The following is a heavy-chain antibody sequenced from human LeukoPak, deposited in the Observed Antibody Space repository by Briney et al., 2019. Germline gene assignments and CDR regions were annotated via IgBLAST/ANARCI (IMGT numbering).Heavy chain of an antibody. CDR3: AKAGGNFVFDY. J-gene: IGHJ4*02. CDR2: IRGSGDST. Sequence: GGSLRLSCAASGFTFSSYAMNWVRQAPGKGLEWVSLIRGSGDSTYYADSVKGRFTISRDNSKSALYLQIDSLRAEGTAIYYCAKAGGNFVFDYWGQGTLVTVSS. D-gene: IGHD1-7*01. CDR1: GFTFSSYA. V-gene: IGHV3-23*01.